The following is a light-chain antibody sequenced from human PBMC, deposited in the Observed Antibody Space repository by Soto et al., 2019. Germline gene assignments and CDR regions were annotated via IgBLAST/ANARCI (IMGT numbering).Light chain of an antibody. Sequence: DIQLTQSPSSLSASVGDRVTITCRSSQSIDTLLNWYQQVPGKPPKLLIYGASTLLSGVPSRFSGGGSGTDFTLTITSLQSEDFATYYCQHTYNIPLTFGRGTKVEI. J-gene: IGKJ1*01. CDR3: QHTYNIPLT. CDR1: QSIDTL. CDR2: GAS. V-gene: IGKV1-39*01.